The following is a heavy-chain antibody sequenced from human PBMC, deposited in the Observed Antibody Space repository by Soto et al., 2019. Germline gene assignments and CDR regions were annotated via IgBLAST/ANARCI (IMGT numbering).Heavy chain of an antibody. CDR2: INHSGRT. CDR3: ARTYSSSWSPFEY. Sequence: QVQLQQWGAGLLKPSETLSLTCAVYGGSFSGYYGSWIRQPPGKGLEWIGEINHSGRTNYNPSLKSRVTISVDTSKNQFSLKLSSVTAADTAVYYCARTYSSSWSPFEYWGQGTLVTVSS. J-gene: IGHJ4*02. V-gene: IGHV4-34*01. D-gene: IGHD6-13*01. CDR1: GGSFSGYY.